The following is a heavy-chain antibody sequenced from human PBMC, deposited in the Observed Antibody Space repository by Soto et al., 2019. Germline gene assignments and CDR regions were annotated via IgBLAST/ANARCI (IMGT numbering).Heavy chain of an antibody. CDR2: IKSDGSIT. CDR1: GFTFSRQW. J-gene: IGHJ4*02. D-gene: IGHD1-26*01. CDR3: VTGGEVGGSQYYFDY. V-gene: IGHV3-74*01. Sequence: GGSLRLSCAASGFTFSRQWMHWVRQAPGEGLVWVSRIKSDGSITSYADSVKGRFTISRDNAKNTLYLQMNSLRAEDSAVYYCVTGGEVGGSQYYFDYWGQGT.